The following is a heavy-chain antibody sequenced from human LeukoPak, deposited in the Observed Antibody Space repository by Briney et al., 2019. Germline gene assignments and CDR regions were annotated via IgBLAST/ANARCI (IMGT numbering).Heavy chain of an antibody. D-gene: IGHD6-25*01. CDR1: GGSISSYY. V-gene: IGHV4-59*01. CDR3: ARVTSATRIVDI. J-gene: IGHJ3*02. Sequence: SETLSLTCTVSGGSISSYYWSWIRQPAGKGLEWIGYIYYSGSTNYNPSLKSRVTISVDTSKNQFSLKLSSVTAADTAVYYCARVTSATRIVDIWGQGTMVTVSS. CDR2: IYYSGST.